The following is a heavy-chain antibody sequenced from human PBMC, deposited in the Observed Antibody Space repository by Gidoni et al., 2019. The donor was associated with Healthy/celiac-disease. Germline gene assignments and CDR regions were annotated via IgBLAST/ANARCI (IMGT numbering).Heavy chain of an antibody. V-gene: IGHV4-34*01. D-gene: IGHD5-12*01. CDR1: GGSFSGYY. J-gene: IGHJ4*02. CDR3: ARGRGVYSGYDLSGAAYDY. Sequence: QVQLQQWGAGLLKPSATLSLTCAVYGGSFSGYYWSWIRQPPGKGLEWIGEINHSGSTNYNPSLKSRVTISVDTSKNQFSLKLSSVTAADTAVYYCARGRGVYSGYDLSGAAYDYWGQGTLVTVSS. CDR2: INHSGST.